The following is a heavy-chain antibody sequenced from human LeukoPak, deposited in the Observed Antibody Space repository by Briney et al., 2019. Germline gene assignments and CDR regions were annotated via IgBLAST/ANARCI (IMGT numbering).Heavy chain of an antibody. J-gene: IGHJ3*02. CDR1: RITFSSHW. Sequence: PGGSLRLSCAASRITFSSHWMTWVRQAPGQGLEWVAIIKQDGSVKDYVDSVKGRFTISRDNAKNSLYLQMNSLRVEDTAVYYCARDSADSSSFAFDIGGQGTLVTVSS. CDR3: ARDSADSSSFAFDI. V-gene: IGHV3-7*01. D-gene: IGHD6-13*01. CDR2: IKQDGSVK.